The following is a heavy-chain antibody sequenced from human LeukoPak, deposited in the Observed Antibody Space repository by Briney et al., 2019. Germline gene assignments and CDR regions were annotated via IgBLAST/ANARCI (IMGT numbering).Heavy chain of an antibody. CDR3: ARGTTHLWFGEGGNALDI. V-gene: IGHV1-2*02. CDR2: LNPNSGDT. Sequence: GASVKVSCKASGYTFTGSYLHWVRQAPGQGLEWTGWLNPNSGDTKDALKFQGRVTMTRDTSINTAYMELSRLTSDDTAVYYCARGTTHLWFGEGGNALDIWGQGTMVTVSS. CDR1: GYTFTGSY. J-gene: IGHJ3*02. D-gene: IGHD3-10*01.